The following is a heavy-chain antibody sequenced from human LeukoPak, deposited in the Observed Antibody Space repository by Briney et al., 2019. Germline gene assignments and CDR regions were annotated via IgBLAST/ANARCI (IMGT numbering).Heavy chain of an antibody. V-gene: IGHV4-34*01. CDR3: AREAFHGTIDP. Sequence: NPSETLSLTCAVYGGSFSGYYWSWIRQPPGKGLEWIGEINHSGSTNYNPSLKSRVTISVDTSKNQFSLKLSSVTAADTAVYYCAREAFHGTIDPWGQGTLVTVSS. D-gene: IGHD3/OR15-3a*01. CDR2: INHSGST. CDR1: GGSFSGYY. J-gene: IGHJ5*02.